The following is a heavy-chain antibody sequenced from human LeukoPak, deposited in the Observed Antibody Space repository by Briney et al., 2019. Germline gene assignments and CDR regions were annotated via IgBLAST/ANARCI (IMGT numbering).Heavy chain of an antibody. CDR3: ARDPYNWNGGYYYGMDV. J-gene: IGHJ6*02. V-gene: IGHV3-23*01. D-gene: IGHD1-20*01. CDR2: ISGSGGST. CDR1: GFTFSSYA. Sequence: GGSLRLSCAASGFTFSSYAMSWVRQAPGKGLERVSAISGSGGSTYYADSVKGRFTISRDNSKNTLYLQMNSLRAEDTAVYYCARDPYNWNGGYYYGMDVWGQGTTVTVSS.